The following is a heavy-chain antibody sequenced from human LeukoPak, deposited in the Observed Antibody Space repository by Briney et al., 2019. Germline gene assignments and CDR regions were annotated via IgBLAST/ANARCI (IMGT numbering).Heavy chain of an antibody. CDR2: IYTSGST. D-gene: IGHD5-12*01. V-gene: IGHV4-61*02. J-gene: IGHJ4*02. CDR3: ASQRGYSGYEDYYFDY. Sequence: SETLSLTCTVSGGSISSGSYYWSWIRQPAGKGLEWIGRIYTSGSTNYNPSLKSRVTISVDTSKNQFPLKLSSVTAADTAVYYCASQRGYSGYEDYYFDYWGQGTLVTVSS. CDR1: GGSISSGSYY.